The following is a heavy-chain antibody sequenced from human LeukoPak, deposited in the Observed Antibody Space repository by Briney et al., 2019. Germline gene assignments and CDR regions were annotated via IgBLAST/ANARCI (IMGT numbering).Heavy chain of an antibody. Sequence: GGSLRLSCAASGFSFNNYAMSWVRQAPGKGLEWVSAISGSDAGTYYADSVKGRFTISRDNSKNTLYLQMNSLRAEDTAVYYCARDLGEDYYYMDVWGKGTTVTVSS. CDR1: GFSFNNYA. J-gene: IGHJ6*03. D-gene: IGHD3-10*01. CDR3: ARDLGEDYYYMDV. CDR2: ISGSDAGT. V-gene: IGHV3-23*01.